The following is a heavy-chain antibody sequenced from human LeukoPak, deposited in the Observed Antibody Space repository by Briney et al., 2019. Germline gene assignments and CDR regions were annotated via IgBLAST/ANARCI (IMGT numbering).Heavy chain of an antibody. J-gene: IGHJ4*02. CDR3: AIDYGGNSEGLFDY. Sequence: GGSLRLSCAASGFTFSSYWMSWVRQAPGKGLEWVANIKQDGSEKYYVDSVKGRFTISRDNAKNSLYLQMNSLRAEDTAVYYCAIDYGGNSEGLFDYWGQGTLVTVSS. CDR1: GFTFSSYW. V-gene: IGHV3-7*01. D-gene: IGHD4-23*01. CDR2: IKQDGSEK.